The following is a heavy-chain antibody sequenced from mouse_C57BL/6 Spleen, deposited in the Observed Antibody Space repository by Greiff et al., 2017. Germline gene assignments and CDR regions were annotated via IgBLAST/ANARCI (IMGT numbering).Heavy chain of an antibody. CDR3: ARRDWVDY. J-gene: IGHJ2*01. D-gene: IGHD4-1*01. V-gene: IGHV1-50*01. Sequence: QVQLQQPGAELVKPGASVKLSCKASGYTFTSYWMQWVKQRPGQGLEWIGEIDPSDSYTNYNQKFKGKATLTVDTSSSTAYMQRSSLTSEDSAVYYCARRDWVDYWGQGTTLTVSS. CDR1: GYTFTSYW. CDR2: IDPSDSYT.